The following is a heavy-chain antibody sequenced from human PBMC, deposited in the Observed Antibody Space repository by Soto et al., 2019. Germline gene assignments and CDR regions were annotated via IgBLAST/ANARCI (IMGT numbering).Heavy chain of an antibody. CDR2: VSHSGST. V-gene: IGHV4-4*02. CDR1: GGSISSRNR. CDR3: ANTRGLGLMDA. J-gene: IGHJ6*03. D-gene: IGHD2-2*01. Sequence: QVHLLESGPGLVEPSGTLSLTCTVFGGSISSRNRWSWVRQSPGKGLEWIGEVSHSGSTNSNPSLKGRVTLSLDKSNNQFSLNLESMTAADAAVYFCANTRGLGLMDAWGKGTTVVVSS.